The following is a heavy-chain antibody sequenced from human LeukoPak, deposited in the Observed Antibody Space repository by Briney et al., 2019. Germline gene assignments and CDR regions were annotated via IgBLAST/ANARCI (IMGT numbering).Heavy chain of an antibody. CDR3: VKDQRHY. Sequence: PGGSLKLSCLASGFSFRSYVMHWVRQAPGKGLEYVSAITSNGDTTFYTDSVKGRFTISRDNSQNTLFLQMSSLRAEDTAAYYCVKDQRHYWGQGTLVTVSS. CDR1: GFSFRSYV. CDR2: ITSNGDTT. V-gene: IGHV3-64D*06. J-gene: IGHJ4*02. D-gene: IGHD6-25*01.